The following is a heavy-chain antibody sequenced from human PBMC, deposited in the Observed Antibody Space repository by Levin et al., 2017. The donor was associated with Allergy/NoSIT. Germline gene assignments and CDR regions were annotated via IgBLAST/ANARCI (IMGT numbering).Heavy chain of an antibody. CDR3: AREDGSGSYQFDY. V-gene: IGHV1-2*02. CDR2: INPNSGGI. D-gene: IGHD3-10*01. CDR1: GYTFTGYY. Sequence: GGSLRLSCKASGYTFTGYYMHWVRQAPGQGLEWMGWINPNSGGINYAQKFQGRVTMTRDTSISTAYMELNRLRSDDTAVYYCAREDGSGSYQFDYWGQGTLVTVSS. J-gene: IGHJ4*02.